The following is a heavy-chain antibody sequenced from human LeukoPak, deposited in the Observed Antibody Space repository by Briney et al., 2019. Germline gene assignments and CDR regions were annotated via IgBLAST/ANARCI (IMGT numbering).Heavy chain of an antibody. D-gene: IGHD3-22*01. J-gene: IGHJ4*02. CDR3: ARASNYFDILY. CDR1: GFTFSSYE. CDR2: ISSSGSTI. V-gene: IGHV3-48*03. Sequence: GGSLRLSCAASGFTFSSYEMNWVRQAPGKGLEWVSYISSSGSTIYYADSVKGRFTISRDNAKNSLYLQMNSLRAEDTAVYYCARASNYFDILYWGQGTLVTVSS.